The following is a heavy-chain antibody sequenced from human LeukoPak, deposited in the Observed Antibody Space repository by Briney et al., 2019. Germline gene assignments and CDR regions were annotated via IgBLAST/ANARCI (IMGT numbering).Heavy chain of an antibody. J-gene: IGHJ1*01. D-gene: IGHD3-16*01. CDR3: ARGGAAEYFQY. V-gene: IGHV4-59*11. CDR2: IYDSEST. Sequence: SETLSLTCTVSGGSISSHYWSWIRQPPGKGLEWIGYIYDSESTNYSPSLKSRVTISVDTSKNQFSLNLTSVTAADTAVYFCARGGAAEYFQYWGQGTLVIVSS. CDR1: GGSISSHY.